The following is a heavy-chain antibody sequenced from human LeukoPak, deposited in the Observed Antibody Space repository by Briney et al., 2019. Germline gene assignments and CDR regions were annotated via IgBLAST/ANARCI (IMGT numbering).Heavy chain of an antibody. J-gene: IGHJ6*03. CDR1: GFTFSSYA. CDR3: AREVYSSTANYYYYYYMDV. CDR2: ISYDGSNK. Sequence: GGSLRLSCAASGFTFSSYAMHWVRQAPGKGLEWVAVISYDGSNKYYADSVKGRFTISRDNSKNTLYLQMNSLRAEDTAVYYCAREVYSSTANYYYYYYMDVWGKGTTVTVSS. D-gene: IGHD6-13*01. V-gene: IGHV3-30*04.